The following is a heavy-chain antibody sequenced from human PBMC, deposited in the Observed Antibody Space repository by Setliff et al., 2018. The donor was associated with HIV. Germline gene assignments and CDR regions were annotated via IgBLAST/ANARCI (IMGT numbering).Heavy chain of an antibody. Sequence: SETLSLTCTVSGGSISDSYFYWSWIRQHPGKALEWIGYIHHSGSTFYNPSLKSRLIMSVDTSKSQFSLKLTSVTAADTAVYYCATGITVAPDYWGQGSLVTVSS. J-gene: IGHJ4*02. V-gene: IGHV4-31*03. CDR2: IHHSGST. CDR1: GGSISDSYFY. D-gene: IGHD6-19*01. CDR3: ATGITVAPDY.